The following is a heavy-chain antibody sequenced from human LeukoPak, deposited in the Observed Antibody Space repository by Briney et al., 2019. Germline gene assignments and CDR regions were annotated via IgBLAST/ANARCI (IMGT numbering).Heavy chain of an antibody. D-gene: IGHD4-23*01. CDR3: ARLREVGNSGYDAFDI. CDR1: GCSFTSYW. CDR2: IYPGDSDT. V-gene: IGHV5-51*01. Sequence: GESLKISCKGSGCSFTSYWIGWVRQMPGKGLEWMGIIYPGDSDTRYSPSFQSQVTISADKSISTAYLQWSSLKASDTAMYYCARLREVGNSGYDAFDIWGQGTMVTVSS. J-gene: IGHJ3*02.